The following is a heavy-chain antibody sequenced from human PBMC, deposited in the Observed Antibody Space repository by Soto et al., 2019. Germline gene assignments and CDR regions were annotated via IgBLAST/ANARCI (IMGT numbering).Heavy chain of an antibody. CDR2: ISGSGFST. J-gene: IGHJ3*02. Sequence: AGGSLRLSCAASGFTFNTSGMSWVRQAPGQGLEWVSAISGSGFSTYYADSVKGRFSISSDSSKNTLFLQMNSLRADDTAVYFCAAFTFGRPFDTWGQGTMVTVSS. CDR1: GFTFNTSG. D-gene: IGHD3-16*01. V-gene: IGHV3-23*01. CDR3: AAFTFGRPFDT.